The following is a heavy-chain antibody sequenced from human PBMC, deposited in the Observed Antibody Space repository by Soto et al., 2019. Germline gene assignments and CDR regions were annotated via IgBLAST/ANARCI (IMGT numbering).Heavy chain of an antibody. CDR2: INHSGST. CDR3: VREGHYDLWGYYYGMDV. J-gene: IGHJ6*02. Sequence: QVQLQQWGAGLLKPSETLSLTCAVYGGSLSGFYWSWIRQAPGQGLEWIGEINHSGSTNYNPSLKSRVTISVDTSKNQFSLKLRSLTAADTAVYYCVREGHYDLWGYYYGMDVWGQGTTVTVSS. CDR1: GGSLSGFY. V-gene: IGHV4-34*01. D-gene: IGHD3-3*01.